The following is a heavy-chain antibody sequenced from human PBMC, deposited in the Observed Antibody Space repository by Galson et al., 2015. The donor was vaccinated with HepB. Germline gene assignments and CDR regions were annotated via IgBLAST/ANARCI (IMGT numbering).Heavy chain of an antibody. V-gene: IGHV4-31*03. D-gene: IGHD2-15*01. CDR1: GGSIRSGGYY. J-gene: IGHJ5*02. Sequence: TLSLTCIVSGGSIRSGGYYWSWIRRHPGKGLEWIGYIYYSGTTYYNPFLKSRVTISIDTSKSPFSLKLKSVTAAATAVYYCARAYCSGGSCPQENKFDPWGQGTLVTVSS. CDR3: ARAYCSGGSCPQENKFDP. CDR2: IYYSGTT.